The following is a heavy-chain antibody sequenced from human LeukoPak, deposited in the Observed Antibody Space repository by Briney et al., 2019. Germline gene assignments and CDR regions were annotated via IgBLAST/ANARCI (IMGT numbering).Heavy chain of an antibody. CDR1: GGSISSGGYY. Sequence: SQTLSLTCTVSGGSISSGGYYWSWIRQPPGKGLEWVGYIYYSGSTNYNPSLKSRVTISADTSKKQYSLKVTSVTAADTAVYYCVRDCGNFEIDYWGQGTLVTVSS. CDR2: IYYSGST. V-gene: IGHV4-61*08. CDR3: VRDCGNFEIDY. J-gene: IGHJ4*02. D-gene: IGHD1-26*01.